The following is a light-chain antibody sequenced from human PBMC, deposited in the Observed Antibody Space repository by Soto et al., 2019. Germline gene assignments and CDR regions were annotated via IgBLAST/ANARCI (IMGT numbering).Light chain of an antibody. CDR2: EAS. J-gene: IGKJ4*01. CDR3: MQSLQLPLT. CDR1: QSLLHTDGKTH. Sequence: DIVMTQTPLSLSVTPGQPASISCKSSQSLLHTDGKTHLFWYLQKPGQPPQLLIYEASNRFSGVPETFSGSGSGTDFTLKISRVEADDAGVYYCMQSLQLPLTFGGGTKVDIK. V-gene: IGKV2D-29*01.